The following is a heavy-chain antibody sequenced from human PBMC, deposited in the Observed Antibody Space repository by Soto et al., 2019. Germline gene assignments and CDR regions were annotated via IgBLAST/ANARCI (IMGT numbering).Heavy chain of an antibody. CDR2: IYYSGST. J-gene: IGHJ4*02. V-gene: IGHV4-59*08. CDR1: GGSISTYY. CDR3: ARAGNYDVLSGRMYYFDS. Sequence: SETLSLTCTVSGGSISTYYWSWIRQPPGKGLEWIGYIYYSGSTNYNPSHKSRVTISVDTSKNQFSLKLSSVTAADTAVYYCARAGNYDVLSGRMYYFDSWGQGTPVTVSS. D-gene: IGHD3-3*01.